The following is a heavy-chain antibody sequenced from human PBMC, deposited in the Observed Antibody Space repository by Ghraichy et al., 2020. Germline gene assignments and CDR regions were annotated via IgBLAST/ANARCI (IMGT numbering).Heavy chain of an antibody. CDR3: SRGLTISNDY. Sequence: ASVKVSCKPSGYTITAYYIHWVRQAPGQGLEWMGWIDPKSGGTNYAQKFQGRVTMTRDTSISTVYMELSSLRYDDTAVYYCSRGLTISNDYWGQGTLVTVSS. J-gene: IGHJ4*02. D-gene: IGHD3-3*01. V-gene: IGHV1-2*02. CDR2: IDPKSGGT. CDR1: GYTITAYY.